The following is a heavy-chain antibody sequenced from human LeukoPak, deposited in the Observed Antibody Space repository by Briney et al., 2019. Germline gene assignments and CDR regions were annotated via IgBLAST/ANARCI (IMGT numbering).Heavy chain of an antibody. V-gene: IGHV4-39*01. Sequence: NPSETLSLTCTVSGGSISSSSYYWGWIRQPPGKGLEWIGSIYYSGSTYYNPSLKSRVTISVDTSKNQFSLKLSSVTAADTAVYYCASGDTAVADWGQGTLVTVSS. CDR3: ASGDTAVAD. CDR1: GGSISSSSYY. D-gene: IGHD5-18*01. J-gene: IGHJ4*02. CDR2: IYYSGST.